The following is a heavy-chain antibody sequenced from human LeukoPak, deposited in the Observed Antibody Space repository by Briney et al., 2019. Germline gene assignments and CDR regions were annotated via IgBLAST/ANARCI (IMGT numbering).Heavy chain of an antibody. V-gene: IGHV5-10-1*01. D-gene: IGHD5-18*01. J-gene: IGHJ3*02. CDR3: ARLGAVDTAMEAAFDI. Sequence: GESLKISCKGSGYSFTSYWISWVRQMPGKGLEWMGRIDPSDSCTNYSPSFQGHVTISADKSISTAYLQWSSLKASDTAMYYCARLGAVDTAMEAAFDIWGQGTMVTVSS. CDR1: GYSFTSYW. CDR2: IDPSDSCT.